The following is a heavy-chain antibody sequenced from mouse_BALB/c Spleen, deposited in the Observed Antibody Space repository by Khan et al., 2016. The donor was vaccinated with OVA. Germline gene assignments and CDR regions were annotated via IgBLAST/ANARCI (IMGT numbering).Heavy chain of an antibody. CDR1: GFTFSSYV. CDR3: TRGPFYFGFNYFDF. V-gene: IGHV5-6-5*01. CDR2: ISSGGNT. D-gene: IGHD1-1*01. J-gene: IGHJ2*01. Sequence: EVELVESGGDLVKAGESLKLSCAASGFTFSSYVMSWVRQTPEKRLEWVASISSGGNTYYADSLKGRFTISRDDARNILYLQMSRLRSEDTAMYYCTRGPFYFGFNYFDFWGQGTTLTVSS.